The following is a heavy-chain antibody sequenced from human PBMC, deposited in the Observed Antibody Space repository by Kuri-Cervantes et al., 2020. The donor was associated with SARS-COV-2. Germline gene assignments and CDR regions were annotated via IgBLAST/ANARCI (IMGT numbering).Heavy chain of an antibody. J-gene: IGHJ4*03. V-gene: IGHV4-39*01. D-gene: IGHD2-8*01. CDR2: IYYSGGT. Sequence: SETLSLTCTVSGGSISNSSYYWGWIRQPPGKGLEWIGTIYYSGGTDSDPSLKSRVTISVDTSRNEFSLKLTSATDADTAIYYCASLLGFCTNAACYRYFDYWGQGTLVTVSS. CDR3: ASLLGFCTNAACYRYFDY. CDR1: GGSISNSSYY.